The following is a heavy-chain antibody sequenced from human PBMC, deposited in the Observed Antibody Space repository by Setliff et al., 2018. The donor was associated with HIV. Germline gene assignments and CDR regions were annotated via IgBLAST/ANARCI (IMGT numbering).Heavy chain of an antibody. CDR2: IYYSGST. D-gene: IGHD1-26*01. V-gene: IGHV4-39*01. J-gene: IGHJ4*02. Sequence: KPSETLSLTCTVSGGSISSSSYYWGWIRRPPGKGLEWIGSIYYSGSTYYNPSLKSRVTISVDTSKNQFSLKLSSVTAADTAVYYCARLLGPFDYWGQGTLVTVSS. CDR1: GGSISSSSYY. CDR3: ARLLGPFDY.